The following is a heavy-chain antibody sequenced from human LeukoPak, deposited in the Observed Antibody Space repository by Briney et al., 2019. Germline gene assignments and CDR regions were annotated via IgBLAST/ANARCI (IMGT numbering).Heavy chain of an antibody. CDR2: VSTYTGNT. V-gene: IGHV1-18*01. CDR1: GFTFSTYA. J-gene: IGHJ4*02. Sequence: ASVKVSCKASGFTFSTYAISWVRQAPGEGLEWMGWVSTYTGNTNYAQKIQGRVTMTTDTSTSTAYMELRSLRSVDTAVYYCARGKKDYFDFDYWGQGTLVTVSS. CDR3: ARGKKDYFDFDY. D-gene: IGHD3-22*01.